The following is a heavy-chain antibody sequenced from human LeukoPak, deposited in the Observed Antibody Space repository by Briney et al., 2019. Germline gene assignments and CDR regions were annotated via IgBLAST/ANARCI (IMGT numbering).Heavy chain of an antibody. CDR2: ISSSSSYI. Sequence: TGGSLRLSCAASGFTFSSYSMNWVRQAPGKGLEWVSSISSSSSYIYYADSVKGRFTISRDNAKNSLYLQMNSLRAEDTAVYYCARDYRLPYCGGDCYSGYFDYWGQGTLVTVSS. J-gene: IGHJ4*02. V-gene: IGHV3-21*01. D-gene: IGHD2-21*02. CDR1: GFTFSSYS. CDR3: ARDYRLPYCGGDCYSGYFDY.